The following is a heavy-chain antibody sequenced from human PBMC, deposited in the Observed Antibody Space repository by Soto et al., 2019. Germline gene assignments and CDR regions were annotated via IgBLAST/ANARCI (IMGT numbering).Heavy chain of an antibody. D-gene: IGHD1-26*01. CDR2: INHSGFT. J-gene: IGHJ4*02. V-gene: IGHV4-34*01. CDR3: ARAAVKLGATLFDS. Sequence: SETLSLTCAVSGGSLRGHYWSWIRQSPEKGLEWIGEINHSGFTNYNPTLKSRVTISRDASKNQFSLRLSSMTAADSAVYFCARAAVKLGATLFDSWGQGTLVTVSS. CDR1: GGSLRGHY.